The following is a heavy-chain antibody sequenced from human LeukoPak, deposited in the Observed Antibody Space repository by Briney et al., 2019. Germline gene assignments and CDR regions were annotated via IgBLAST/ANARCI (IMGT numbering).Heavy chain of an antibody. V-gene: IGHV3-9*01. Sequence: PGGSLRLSCAGSAFAFDDYAMHWVRQPPGKGLGWVSGISSNSGNIDYADSVKGRFTISRDTAKNSLYLLMNSLRTEDTALYYCAVPAMDVWGQGTTVTVSS. CDR3: AVPAMDV. J-gene: IGHJ6*02. CDR2: ISSNSGNI. CDR1: AFAFDDYA.